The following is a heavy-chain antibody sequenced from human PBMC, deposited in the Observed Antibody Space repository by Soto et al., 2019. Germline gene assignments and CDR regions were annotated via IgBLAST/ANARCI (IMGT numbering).Heavy chain of an antibody. D-gene: IGHD6-13*01. CDR1: GFTFSNYP. V-gene: IGHV3-48*01. CDR2: ISGSSGTI. Sequence: EVQLVESGGGLVQPGGSLRLSCAATGFTFSNYPMTWVRQAPGKGLEWIAYISGSSGTIFYADSVRGRFTISRDNAKNSLYLEMNRLSAEDTAVYYCARDSRVAGADDFWGQGTLVTVSS. J-gene: IGHJ4*02. CDR3: ARDSRVAGADDF.